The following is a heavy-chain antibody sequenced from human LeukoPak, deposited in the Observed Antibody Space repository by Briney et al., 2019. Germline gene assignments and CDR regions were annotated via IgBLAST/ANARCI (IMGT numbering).Heavy chain of an antibody. CDR2: INPNSGGT. Sequence: ASVKVSCKASGYTFTGYYMHWVRQAPGQGLEWMGWINPNSGGTNYAQKFQGRVTMTRDTSISTAYMELSRLRSDDTAVYYCARAKKYSSGRYYFDYWGQGTLVTVSS. V-gene: IGHV1-2*02. CDR1: GYTFTGYY. J-gene: IGHJ4*02. D-gene: IGHD6-19*01. CDR3: ARAKKYSSGRYYFDY.